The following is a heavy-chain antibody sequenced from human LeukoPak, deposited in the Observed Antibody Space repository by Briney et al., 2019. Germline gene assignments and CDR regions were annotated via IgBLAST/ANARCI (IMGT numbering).Heavy chain of an antibody. J-gene: IGHJ4*02. CDR1: RDSISSGTYY. CDR2: ISTSGST. CDR3: ARDTATWYSSGEGYFDY. V-gene: IGHV4-61*02. Sequence: PSETLSLTCTVSRDSISSGTYYWSWIRQPAGKGLEWIGRISTSGSTNYNPSLNSRVTMSVDTSKSQFFLKLSSVTAADTAVYYCARDTATWYSSGEGYFDYWGQGTLVTVSS. D-gene: IGHD6-19*01.